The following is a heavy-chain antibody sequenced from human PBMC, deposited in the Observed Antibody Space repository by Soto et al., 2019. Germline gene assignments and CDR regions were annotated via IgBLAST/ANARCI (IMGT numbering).Heavy chain of an antibody. Sequence: QVQLVQSGAEVKKPGASVKVSCKASGYTFTSYYMHWVRQAPGQGLEWMGIINPSGGSTSYAKKFQGRVTMTRDTSTSTVYMELSSLRSEDRAVYYCARQAGDCTNGGCTAYGMDFWGQGTTVTVSS. V-gene: IGHV1-46*01. D-gene: IGHD2-8*01. CDR2: INPSGGST. CDR3: ARQAGDCTNGGCTAYGMDF. CDR1: GYTFTSYY. J-gene: IGHJ6*02.